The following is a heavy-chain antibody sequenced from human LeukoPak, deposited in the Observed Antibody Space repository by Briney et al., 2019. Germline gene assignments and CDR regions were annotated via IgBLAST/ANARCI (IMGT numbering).Heavy chain of an antibody. V-gene: IGHV1-2*02. CDR3: ARGDFWSGYLSDY. CDR2: INPNSGGT. CDR1: VYTFTGYY. D-gene: IGHD3-3*01. Sequence: ASVKVSCKASVYTFTGYYMHWVRQAPGQGLEWMGWINPNSGGTNYAQKFQGRVTITRDTSISTAYMELSRLRSDDTAVYYCARGDFWSGYLSDYWGQGTLVTVSS. J-gene: IGHJ4*02.